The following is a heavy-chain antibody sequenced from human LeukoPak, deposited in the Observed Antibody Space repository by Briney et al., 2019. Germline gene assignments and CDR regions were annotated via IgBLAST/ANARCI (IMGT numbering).Heavy chain of an antibody. CDR3: ARDGTSTDDY. J-gene: IGHJ4*02. CDR1: GYTFSNFG. V-gene: IGHV1-18*01. CDR2: ISGNNDNP. Sequence: GASVKVSCKVSGYTFSNFGISWVRQAPGQGLEWMGWISGNNDNPNYGQKFQGRLTVTTDSSTNTAYMELRNLRSDDTAVYYCARDGTSTDDYWGQGTLVAVSS. D-gene: IGHD2-2*01.